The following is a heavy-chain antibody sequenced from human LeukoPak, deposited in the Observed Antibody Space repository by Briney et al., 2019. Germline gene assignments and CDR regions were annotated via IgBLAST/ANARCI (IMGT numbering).Heavy chain of an antibody. CDR1: GFTFSSYA. CDR3: ARYRVVVITNKNYYFDY. D-gene: IGHD3-22*01. Sequence: GGSLRFSCAASGFTFSSYAMSWVRQAPGKGLEWVSAISGSGGSTYYADSVMGRFTISRDNSKNTLYLQMNSLRAEDTAVYYCARYRVVVITNKNYYFDYWGQGTLVTVSS. CDR2: ISGSGGST. J-gene: IGHJ4*02. V-gene: IGHV3-23*01.